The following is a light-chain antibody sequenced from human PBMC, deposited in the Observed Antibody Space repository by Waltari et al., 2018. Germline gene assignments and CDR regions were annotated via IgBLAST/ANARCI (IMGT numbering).Light chain of an antibody. CDR2: EAT. J-gene: IGLJ2*01. Sequence: QSALTQPASLSGSPGQSITISCAGTKHDIGTYNFVSWFQQFPGQAPKLIVSEATKRPSGVSYRVSGAKSGNTASLTISGLQAEDEADYYCCSYAGGSRVIFGGGTKLTVL. V-gene: IGLV2-23*01. CDR3: CSYAGGSRVI. CDR1: KHDIGTYNF.